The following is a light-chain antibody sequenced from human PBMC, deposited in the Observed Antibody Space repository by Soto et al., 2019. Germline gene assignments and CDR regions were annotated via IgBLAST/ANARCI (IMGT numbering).Light chain of an antibody. J-gene: IGKJ1*01. CDR3: QQYGSSPPWT. CDR2: GAF. V-gene: IGKV3-20*01. Sequence: EIVVTQSPGTLSLSPGERATLSCRASQSVSDNYLDWYQQKPGQAPRLLIYGAFTRATGIPDRFSGSGSGTDFSLTISRLEPEDFAVYYCQQYGSSPPWTFGQGTTVEIK. CDR1: QSVSDNY.